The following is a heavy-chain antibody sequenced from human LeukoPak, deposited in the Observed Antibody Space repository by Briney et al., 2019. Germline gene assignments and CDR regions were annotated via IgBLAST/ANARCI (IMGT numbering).Heavy chain of an antibody. CDR1: GFTFSDAW. V-gene: IGHV3-15*01. J-gene: IGHJ6*02. D-gene: IGHD3-22*01. CDR3: TTDPPSVVVIAPSLDYYYGMDV. Sequence: GGSLRLSCAASGFTFSDAWMSWVRQAPGKGLEWVGRIKSKTDGGTTDYAAPVKGRFTISRDDSKNTLYLQMNSLKTEDTAVYYCTTDPPSVVVIAPSLDYYYGMDVWGQGTTVTVSS. CDR2: IKSKTDGGTT.